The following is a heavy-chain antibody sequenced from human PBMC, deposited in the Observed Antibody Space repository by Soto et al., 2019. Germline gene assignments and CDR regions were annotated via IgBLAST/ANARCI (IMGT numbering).Heavy chain of an antibody. CDR3: ARGAIFGVVIIGPIDC. Sequence: PGGSLRLSCAASGFTFSSYAMHWVRQAPGKGLEWLALISYDGSNKYYADSVKGRFTISRDNSKNTLYLQMNSLRAEDTAMYYCARGAIFGVVIIGPIDCWGQGTLVTVSS. V-gene: IGHV3-30-3*01. CDR2: ISYDGSNK. CDR1: GFTFSSYA. D-gene: IGHD3-3*01. J-gene: IGHJ4*02.